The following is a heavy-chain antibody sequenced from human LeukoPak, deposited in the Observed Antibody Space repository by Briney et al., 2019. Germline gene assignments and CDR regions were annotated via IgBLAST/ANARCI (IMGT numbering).Heavy chain of an antibody. J-gene: IGHJ4*02. Sequence: GGSLRLSCAASGFTFNNYAMSWVRQAPGKGLEWVSGISGSGSTTYYADSVKGRFTISRDNSKNTLYLQMNGLRAEDTAIYHCARYYDSSGYYGLHDNWGQGTLVTVSS. D-gene: IGHD3-22*01. CDR2: ISGSGSTT. CDR1: GFTFNNYA. V-gene: IGHV3-23*01. CDR3: ARYYDSSGYYGLHDN.